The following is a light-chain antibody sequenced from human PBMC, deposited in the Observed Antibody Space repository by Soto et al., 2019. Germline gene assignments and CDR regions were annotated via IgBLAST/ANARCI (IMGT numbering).Light chain of an antibody. CDR3: QLRRNWQVT. J-gene: IGKJ5*01. CDR1: QSVSSY. V-gene: IGKV3-11*01. Sequence: EIVLTQSPVTLSLSPGERATLYCRASQSVSSYLAWYQQKPGQAPRLLIYDASNRATGIPARFSGSGSGTDFTLTISSLEPEDFAVYYCQLRRNWQVTFGQGTRRENK. CDR2: DAS.